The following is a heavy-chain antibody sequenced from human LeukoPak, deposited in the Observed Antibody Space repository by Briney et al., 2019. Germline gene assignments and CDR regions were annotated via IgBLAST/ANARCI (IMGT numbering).Heavy chain of an antibody. D-gene: IGHD5-18*01. J-gene: IGHJ5*02. CDR2: IWRDGSKN. V-gene: IGHV3-33*01. CDR3: ARGSAKRGYSYGYLWIGIDWFDP. CDR1: GFSFGTYG. Sequence: QPGGSLRLSCAASGFSFGTYGMPWVRQAPGKGLEWVAVIWRDGSKNYYADSEKRRFTITSDDSNNTLYVQMNSLRDEDKAVHYCARGSAKRGYSYGYLWIGIDWFDPWGQGTLVTVSS.